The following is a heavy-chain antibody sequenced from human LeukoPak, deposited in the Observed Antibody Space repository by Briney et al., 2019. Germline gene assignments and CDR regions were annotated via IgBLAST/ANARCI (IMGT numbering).Heavy chain of an antibody. CDR1: GYTFTSYG. Sequence: ASVTVSCKASGYTFTSYGISWVRQAPGQGLEWVGWISAYNGNTNYAQKLQGRVTMTTDTSTSTAYMELRSLRSDDTAVYYCTTGKIYCSTTSCSDDYWGQGTLVTVSS. J-gene: IGHJ4*02. CDR2: ISAYNGNT. D-gene: IGHD2-2*01. CDR3: TTGKIYCSTTSCSDDY. V-gene: IGHV1-18*01.